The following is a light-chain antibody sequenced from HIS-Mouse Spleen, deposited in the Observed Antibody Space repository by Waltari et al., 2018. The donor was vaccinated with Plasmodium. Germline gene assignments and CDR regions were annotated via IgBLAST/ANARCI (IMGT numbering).Light chain of an antibody. V-gene: IGLV3-16*01. Sequence: SYELTQPPSVSVSLGQMARITCPGEALPKKYAFLYQQKPGQFPVLVIYKDSERPSGIPERFSGSSSGTIVTLTISGVQAEDEADYYCLSADSSGTYVVFGGGTKLTVL. CDR2: KDS. J-gene: IGLJ2*01. CDR3: LSADSSGTYVV. CDR1: ALPKKY.